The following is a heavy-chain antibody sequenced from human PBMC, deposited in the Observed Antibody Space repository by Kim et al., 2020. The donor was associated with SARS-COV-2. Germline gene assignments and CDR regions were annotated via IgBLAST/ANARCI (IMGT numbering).Heavy chain of an antibody. J-gene: IGHJ4*02. D-gene: IGHD1-26*01. V-gene: IGHV4-34*04. Sequence: TNATSLKSRDTITVDTSQNQFSLKLSSVTAADTAVYYCARDRIVGATIDYWGQGTLVTVSS. CDR3: ARDRIVGATIDY.